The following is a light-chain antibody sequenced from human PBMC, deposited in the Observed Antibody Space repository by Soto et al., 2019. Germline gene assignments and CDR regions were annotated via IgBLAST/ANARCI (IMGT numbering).Light chain of an antibody. V-gene: IGLV4-60*02. CDR1: SGHSSYI. CDR3: ETCDGSTHVV. Sequence: QPVLTQSSSASASLGSSVKFTCTLSSGHSSYIIAWHQQQPGQAPRYLMKLEGSGNYNTGSGVHDRFSGSSSVTDRYLAISDLQYEDEDDNYCETCDGSTHVVFGGGTKLTGL. CDR2: LEGSGNY. J-gene: IGLJ2*01.